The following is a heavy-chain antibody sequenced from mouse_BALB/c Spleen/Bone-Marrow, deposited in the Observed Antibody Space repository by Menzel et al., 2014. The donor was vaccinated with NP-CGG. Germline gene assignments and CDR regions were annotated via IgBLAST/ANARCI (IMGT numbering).Heavy chain of an antibody. V-gene: IGHV4-1*02. CDR3: ARPGLNYYASRYFDV. D-gene: IGHD1-1*01. CDR1: GFDFSRYW. CDR2: INPDSSTI. Sequence: VQLKESGGGLVQPGGSLKLSCAASGFDFSRYWMSWVRQAPGKGLEWIGEINPDSSTINYTPSLKDKFIISRDNAKNTLYLQMSKVRSEDTALCYCARPGLNYYASRYFDVWGAGTTVTVSS. J-gene: IGHJ1*01.